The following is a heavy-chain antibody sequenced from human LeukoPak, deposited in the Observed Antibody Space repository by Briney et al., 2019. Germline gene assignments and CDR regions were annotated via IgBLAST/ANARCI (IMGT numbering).Heavy chain of an antibody. CDR3: ARVFLERLTSGYFDN. D-gene: IGHD3-3*01. CDR1: GFTFSEYA. J-gene: IGHJ4*02. V-gene: IGHV3-30-3*01. Sequence: GGSLRLSCAASGFTFSEYAMHWVRQAPGKGLEWVAVISYDGRQKYYGVSVKGRFTISRDNPKNTLYLQMNSLRDDDTAVYYCARVFLERLTSGYFDNWGQGTLVTVSP. CDR2: ISYDGRQK.